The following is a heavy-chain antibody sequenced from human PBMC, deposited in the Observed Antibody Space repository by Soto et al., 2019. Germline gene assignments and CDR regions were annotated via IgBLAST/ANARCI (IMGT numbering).Heavy chain of an antibody. Sequence: GGSLRLSCAASGFTFSSYAMHWVRQAPGKGLEWVAVISYDGSNKYYADSVKGRFTISRDNSKNTLYLQMSGLRVEDTAVFHCAKSLMNAKEVWGQGTTVTVSS. CDR3: AKSLMNAKEV. J-gene: IGHJ6*02. D-gene: IGHD2-21*01. CDR1: GFTFSSYA. CDR2: ISYDGSNK. V-gene: IGHV3-30-3*02.